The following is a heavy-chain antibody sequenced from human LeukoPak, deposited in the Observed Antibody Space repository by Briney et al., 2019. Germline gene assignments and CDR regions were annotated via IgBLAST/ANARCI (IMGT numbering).Heavy chain of an antibody. Sequence: PGGSLRLSCAAAGFTFKHAWMSWVRQAPGKGLEWVGRIKSKSDGGATDYAAPVTGTFTISRDDSTNTLSLQMNSLETEDTAVYYCVTEQQWLGWGRGTLVTVPS. V-gene: IGHV3-15*01. CDR3: VTEQQWLG. CDR1: GFTFKHAW. J-gene: IGHJ4*02. D-gene: IGHD6-19*01. CDR2: IKSKSDGGAT.